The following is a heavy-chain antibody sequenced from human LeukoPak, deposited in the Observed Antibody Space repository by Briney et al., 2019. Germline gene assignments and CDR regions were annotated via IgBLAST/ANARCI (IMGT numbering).Heavy chain of an antibody. CDR2: TSFDGSYK. Sequence: PGGSLRLSCAASGFTFSSYGMHWVRQAPGKGLEWVAMTSFDGSYKNYADSVKGRFTISRDNSKNRLYLQMNSLRAEDTAVYYCAKEFSGYLASFEYWGQRTLVTVSS. V-gene: IGHV3-30*18. CDR3: AKEFSGYLASFEY. CDR1: GFTFSSYG. J-gene: IGHJ4*02. D-gene: IGHD3-22*01.